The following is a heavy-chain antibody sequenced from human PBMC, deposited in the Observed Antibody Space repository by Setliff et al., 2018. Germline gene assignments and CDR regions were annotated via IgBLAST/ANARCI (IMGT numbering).Heavy chain of an antibody. Sequence: SETLSLTCKVSGVSMIGYYWSWIRQPPGKGLDWIGYVYSGGSPNYSPSFKSRVTMSIDTSKNQFSLKLKSVTAADTAVYYCARLYHNDNSADFRRAPFDVWGQGMMVTVSS. CDR2: VYSGGSP. CDR3: ARLYHNDNSADFRRAPFDV. CDR1: GVSMIGYY. D-gene: IGHD3-22*01. V-gene: IGHV4-59*01. J-gene: IGHJ3*01.